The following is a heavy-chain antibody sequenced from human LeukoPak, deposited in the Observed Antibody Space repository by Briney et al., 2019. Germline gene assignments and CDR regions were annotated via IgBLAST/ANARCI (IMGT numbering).Heavy chain of an antibody. J-gene: IGHJ5*02. Sequence: PGGSLRLSCAASGFTVSSIYMRCVRQAPGKGLEWAPITYVGGTTYYADSVEGRLAISRHNSKNTLYLQMNSLRAEDTAVYYCAKDRTQQLVMVDWFDPWGQGTLVTVSS. V-gene: IGHV3-53*01. CDR3: AKDRTQQLVMVDWFDP. D-gene: IGHD6-13*01. CDR1: GFTVSSIY. CDR2: TYVGGTT.